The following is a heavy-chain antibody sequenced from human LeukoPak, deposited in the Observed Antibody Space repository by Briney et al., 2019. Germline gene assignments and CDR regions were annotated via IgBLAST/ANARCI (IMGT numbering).Heavy chain of an antibody. CDR3: ARTIYDNIFWGYYGMDV. J-gene: IGHJ6*02. Sequence: PSETLSLTCSVSGGSISSSTYYWGWIRQPPGKGLEWIGNIYNSGSTYYNPSLKSRVTISIDTSKNQFSLKLSSVTAADTAVYYCARTIYDNIFWGYYGMDVWGQGTTVTVSS. V-gene: IGHV4-39*01. D-gene: IGHD3-22*01. CDR2: IYNSGST. CDR1: GGSISSSTYY.